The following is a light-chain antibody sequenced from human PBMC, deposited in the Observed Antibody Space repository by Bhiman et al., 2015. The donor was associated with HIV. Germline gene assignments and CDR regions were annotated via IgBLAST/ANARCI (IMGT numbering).Light chain of an antibody. J-gene: IGLJ3*02. Sequence: SYELTQPPSVSVAPGKTARITCGGNKIGSKSVHWYQQKPGQAPVVVIYYDSDRPSGIPERFSGSNSGNTATLSISRVEAGDEADYYCQVWDSSSNHPGVFGGGTKLTVL. CDR2: YDS. CDR1: KIGSKS. CDR3: QVWDSSSNHPGV. V-gene: IGLV3-21*04.